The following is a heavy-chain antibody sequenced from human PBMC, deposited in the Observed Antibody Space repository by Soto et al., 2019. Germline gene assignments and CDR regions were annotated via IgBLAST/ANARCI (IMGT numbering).Heavy chain of an antibody. CDR1: GFSFSDYA. CDR3: AKRSPYSSGWYSPIFDY. D-gene: IGHD6-19*01. V-gene: IGHV3-23*01. CDR2: ISESGGST. J-gene: IGHJ4*02. Sequence: GGSLILSCAASGFSFSDYAMSWVRQAPGKGLEWVSVISESGGSTHYADSVRGRFTVPRDNSKNSLSLRMNSLRDEDTAVYFCAKRSPYSSGWYSPIFDYWGQGALVTVSS.